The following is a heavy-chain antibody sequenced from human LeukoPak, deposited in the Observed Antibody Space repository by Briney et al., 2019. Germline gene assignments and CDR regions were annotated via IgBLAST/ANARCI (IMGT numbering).Heavy chain of an antibody. CDR3: ARVTVDYYYGMDV. CDR2: ISSSSSTI. Sequence: GGSLRLSCAASGFTFSSYSMNWVRQAPGKGLEWVSYISSSSSTIYYADSVKGRFTISRDNAKNSLYLQMNSLRAEDTAVYYCARVTVDYYYGMDVWGQGTTVTVSS. J-gene: IGHJ6*02. V-gene: IGHV3-48*04. CDR1: GFTFSSYS. D-gene: IGHD4-17*01.